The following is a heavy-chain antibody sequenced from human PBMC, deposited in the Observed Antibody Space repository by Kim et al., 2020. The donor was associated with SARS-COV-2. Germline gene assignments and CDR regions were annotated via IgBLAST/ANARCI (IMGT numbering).Heavy chain of an antibody. V-gene: IGHV3-11*05. Sequence: GGSLRLSCAASGFTFSDYYMSWIRQAPGKGLEWVSYISSSSSYTNYADSVKGRFTISRDNAKNSLYLQMNSLRAEDTAVYYCARALKPGIAAAGAFEIWGEGAMGTVSS. J-gene: IGHJ3*02. CDR3: ARALKPGIAAAGAFEI. CDR2: ISSSSSYT. D-gene: IGHD6-13*01. CDR1: GFTFSDYY.